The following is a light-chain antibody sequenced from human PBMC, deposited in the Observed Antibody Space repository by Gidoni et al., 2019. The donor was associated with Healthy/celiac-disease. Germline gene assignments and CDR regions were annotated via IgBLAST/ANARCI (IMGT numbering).Light chain of an antibody. J-gene: IGLJ3*02. V-gene: IGLV2-14*01. Sequence: QSALTQPASVSGSPGPSITISCTGTSSDVGGYNYVSWYQLHPGKAPKLIIYAVTNRPSGVSNRFSGSKSGNTASLTISGLQAEDEADYYCCSYTSRSTWVFGGGTRLAVL. CDR2: AVT. CDR1: SSDVGGYNY. CDR3: CSYTSRSTWV.